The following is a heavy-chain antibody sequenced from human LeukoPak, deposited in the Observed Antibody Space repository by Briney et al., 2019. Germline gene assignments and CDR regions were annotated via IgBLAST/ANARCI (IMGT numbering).Heavy chain of an antibody. CDR2: IYTSGST. J-gene: IGHJ6*03. Sequence: SETLSLTCTVSGGSISSGSYYWRWIRQPAGKGLEWIGRIYTSGSTNYNPSLKSRVTISVDTSKNQFSLKLSSLTAADTAVYYCARDGRLGTYYYYYYMDVWGKGTTVTVSS. CDR1: GGSISSGSYY. V-gene: IGHV4-61*02. CDR3: ARDGRLGTYYYYYYMDV. D-gene: IGHD1-14*01.